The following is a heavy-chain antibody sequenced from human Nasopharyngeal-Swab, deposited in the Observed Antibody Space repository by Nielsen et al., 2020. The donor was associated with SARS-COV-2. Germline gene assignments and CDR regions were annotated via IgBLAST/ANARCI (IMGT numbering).Heavy chain of an antibody. CDR2: ITRSGNT. CDR3: ARVNNGGMVPASYSFFMDV. V-gene: IGHV4-34*01. D-gene: IGHD3-3*02. J-gene: IGHJ6*03. CDR1: GASFSGYY. Sequence: SETLSLTCGLNGASFSGYYWGWIRQPPGKGLEWIGDITRSGNTNYNPALRSRVTISVATSKGEFSLKLTSVTAADTAIYFCARVNNGGMVPASYSFFMDVWGKGTSVAVSS.